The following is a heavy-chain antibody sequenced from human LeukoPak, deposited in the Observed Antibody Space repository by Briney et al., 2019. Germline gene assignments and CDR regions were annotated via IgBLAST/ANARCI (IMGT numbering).Heavy chain of an antibody. CDR3: ANAWSNFDY. CDR2: ISYDGSNK. J-gene: IGHJ4*02. Sequence: GGSLRLSCAASGFTFSSYGMHWVRQAPGKGLEWVAVISYDGSNKYYADSVRGRFTISRDNSKNTLYLQMNSLRAEDTAVYYCANAWSNFDYWGQGTLVTVSS. CDR1: GFTFSSYG. V-gene: IGHV3-30*18. D-gene: IGHD2-8*02.